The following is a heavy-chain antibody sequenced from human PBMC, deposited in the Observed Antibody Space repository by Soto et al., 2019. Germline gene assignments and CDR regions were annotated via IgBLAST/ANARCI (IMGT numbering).Heavy chain of an antibody. CDR2: INHSGST. D-gene: IGHD2-8*02. J-gene: IGHJ4*02. CDR1: GGSFIGYY. CDR3: ARDKITGLFDY. Sequence: SETLSLTCAVYGGSFIGYYWTWILQPPGTGLEWIGEINHSGSTNYNPSLKSRVTISVDTSKNQFSLKLTSVTAADTAVYYCARDKITGLFDYWGQGTLVT. V-gene: IGHV4-34*01.